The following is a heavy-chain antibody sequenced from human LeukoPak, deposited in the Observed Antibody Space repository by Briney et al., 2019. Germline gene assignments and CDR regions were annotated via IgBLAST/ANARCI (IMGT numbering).Heavy chain of an antibody. CDR1: GFTFSNYW. CDR3: ARDQNPHSSGYQVDY. D-gene: IGHD3-22*01. Sequence: GGSLRLSCAASGFTFSNYWMTWVRQAPGKGLGWVANINRDGSERYYVDSVKGRFTISRDDAKSSLYLQMNSLRAEDTAVYYCARDQNPHSSGYQVDYWGQGTLVTVSS. CDR2: INRDGSER. V-gene: IGHV3-7*03. J-gene: IGHJ4*02.